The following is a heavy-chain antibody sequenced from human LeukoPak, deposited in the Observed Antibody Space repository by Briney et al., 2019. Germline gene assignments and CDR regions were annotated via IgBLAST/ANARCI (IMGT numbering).Heavy chain of an antibody. CDR3: ARADGAYQLLSGGLGY. Sequence: GGSLRLSCAASGFTFSSYSMNWVRQAPGKGLEWVSYISSSSSTIYYADSVKGRFTISRDNAKNSLYLQMNSLRDEDTAVYYCARADGAYQLLSGGLGYWGQGTLVTVSS. CDR1: GFTFSSYS. V-gene: IGHV3-48*02. J-gene: IGHJ4*02. CDR2: ISSSSSTI. D-gene: IGHD2-2*01.